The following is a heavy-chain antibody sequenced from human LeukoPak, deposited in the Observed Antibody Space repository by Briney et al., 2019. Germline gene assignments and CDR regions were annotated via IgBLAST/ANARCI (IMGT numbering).Heavy chain of an antibody. CDR2: IYSDDST. J-gene: IGHJ5*02. V-gene: IGHV3-66*02. D-gene: IGHD1-20*01. CDR3: ASGITGTNNWFDP. CDR1: GFTVTSNY. Sequence: GGSLRLSCAASGFTVTSNYMTWVRQAPGKGLEWISVIYSDDSTYYADSVKGPITISRDNSKNTLYLQMKSLRAEDTAVYYCASGITGTNNWFDPWGQGTLVTVSS.